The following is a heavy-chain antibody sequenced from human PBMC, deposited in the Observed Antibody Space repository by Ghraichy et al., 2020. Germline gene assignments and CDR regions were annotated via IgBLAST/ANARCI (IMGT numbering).Heavy chain of an antibody. Sequence: SETLSLTCTVSGGSISNYYWSWIRQPPGKGLEWIGYIYYSGSTNYNPSLKSRVTISVDTSKNQFSLQLSSVTAADTAVYYCARAPSGGTAAGARYYYYMDVWGKGTTVTVSS. D-gene: IGHD6-13*01. J-gene: IGHJ6*03. CDR1: GGSISNYY. CDR3: ARAPSGGTAAGARYYYYMDV. CDR2: IYYSGST. V-gene: IGHV4-59*01.